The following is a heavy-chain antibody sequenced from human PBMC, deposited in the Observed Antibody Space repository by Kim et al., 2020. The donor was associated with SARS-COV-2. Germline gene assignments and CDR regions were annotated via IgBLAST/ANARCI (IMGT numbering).Heavy chain of an antibody. V-gene: IGHV4-39*01. CDR3: ARHMSSGWYPRAFDP. J-gene: IGHJ5*02. Sequence: PSLKSRVTISVDTSKNQFSLNLSSVTAADTAVYYCARHMSSGWYPRAFDPWGQRTLVTVSS. D-gene: IGHD6-19*01.